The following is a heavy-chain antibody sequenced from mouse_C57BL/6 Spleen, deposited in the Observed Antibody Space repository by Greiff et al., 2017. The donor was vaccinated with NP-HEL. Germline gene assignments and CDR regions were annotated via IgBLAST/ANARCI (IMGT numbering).Heavy chain of an antibody. V-gene: IGHV2-2*01. Sequence: QVQLQQSGPGLVQPSQSLSITCTVSGFSLTSYGVHWVRQSPGKGLEWLGVIWSGGSTDYNAAFISRLSLSKDNSKSQVFFKMNSLQADDTAIYYCAREEAYYGSSDYAMDYWGQGTSVTVSS. CDR3: AREEAYYGSSDYAMDY. CDR2: IWSGGST. J-gene: IGHJ4*01. CDR1: GFSLTSYG. D-gene: IGHD1-1*01.